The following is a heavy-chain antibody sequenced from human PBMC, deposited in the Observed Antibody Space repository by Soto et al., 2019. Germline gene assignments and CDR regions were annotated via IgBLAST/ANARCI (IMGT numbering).Heavy chain of an antibody. V-gene: IGHV3-23*01. CDR3: AREVVGATHRLCFDY. Sequence: GGSLRLSCAASGFTFSSYAMSWVRQAPGKGLEWVSAISGSGGSTYYADSVKGRFTISRDNSKNTLYLQMTSLRAEDTAVYYCAREVVGATHRLCFDYWGQGTLVTVSS. D-gene: IGHD1-26*01. CDR2: ISGSGGST. CDR1: GFTFSSYA. J-gene: IGHJ4*02.